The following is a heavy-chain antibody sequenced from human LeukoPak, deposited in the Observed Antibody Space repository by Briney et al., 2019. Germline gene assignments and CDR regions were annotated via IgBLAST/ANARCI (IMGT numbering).Heavy chain of an antibody. V-gene: IGHV3-30*18. D-gene: IGHD4-23*01. J-gene: IGHJ4*02. CDR3: AKDPVGRRWFLDQ. Sequence: GGSLRLSCVGSGFTFSSFGLYWLRQAPGKGVEGVAVISNDGSYKFYADSVKARITIYRDNSKNTLYVKEHSVSGEDTAVYYCAKDPVGRRWFLDQWGQGTLVTVSS. CDR1: GFTFSSFG. CDR2: ISNDGSYK.